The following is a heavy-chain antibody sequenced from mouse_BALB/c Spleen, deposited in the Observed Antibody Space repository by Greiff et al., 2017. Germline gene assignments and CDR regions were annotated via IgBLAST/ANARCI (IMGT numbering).Heavy chain of an antibody. D-gene: IGHD2-1*01. CDR3: ARGGKYGAWFAY. V-gene: IGHV1-80*01. CDR1: GYAFSSYW. CDR2: IYPGDGDT. J-gene: IGHJ3*01. Sequence: QVQLQQSGAELVRPGSSVKISCKASGYAFSSYWMNWVKQRPGQGLEWIGQIYPGDGDTNYNGKFKGKATLTADKSSSTAYMQLSSLTSEDSAVYVCARGGKYGAWFAYWGQGTLVTVSA.